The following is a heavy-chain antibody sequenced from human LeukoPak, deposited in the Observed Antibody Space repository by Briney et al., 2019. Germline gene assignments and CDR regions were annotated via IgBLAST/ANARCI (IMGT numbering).Heavy chain of an antibody. Sequence: GGSLRLSCAASGFTFSSYAMSWVRQAPGKGLEWVSGISGNGGRTYYVDSVKGRFTISRDNSKNTLDLQLNSLRAEDTAVYYCARDFGKSYGMDVWGQGTTVTVSS. CDR2: ISGNGGRT. CDR3: ARDFGKSYGMDV. V-gene: IGHV3-23*01. CDR1: GFTFSSYA. J-gene: IGHJ6*02. D-gene: IGHD3-3*01.